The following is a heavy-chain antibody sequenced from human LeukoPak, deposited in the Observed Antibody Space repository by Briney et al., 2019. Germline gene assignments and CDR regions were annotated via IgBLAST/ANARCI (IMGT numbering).Heavy chain of an antibody. J-gene: IGHJ4*02. CDR2: IYYSGST. CDR3: AGDYGDSFDY. V-gene: IGHV4-61*01. CDR1: GGSISSNSYY. D-gene: IGHD4-17*01. Sequence: SETLSLTCTVSGGSISSNSYYWGWIRQPPGKGLEWIGYIYYSGSTNYNPSLKSRVTISVDTSKNQFSLKLSSVTAADTAVYYCAGDYGDSFDYWGQGTLVTVSS.